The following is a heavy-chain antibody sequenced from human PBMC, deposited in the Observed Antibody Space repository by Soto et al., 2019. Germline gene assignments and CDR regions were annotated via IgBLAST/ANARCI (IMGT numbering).Heavy chain of an antibody. V-gene: IGHV3-23*04. CDR3: AKDMRGSGSYYNYGMDV. CDR1: GFTFSSYA. Sequence: EVQLVESGGGLVQPGGSLRLSCAASGFTFSSYAMSWVRQAPGKGLEWVSTISASGGSTYHADSVKGRFTISRDNSKNTLYLQMNSLRDEDTAAYYCAKDMRGSGSYYNYGMDVWGQEPTVTVS. D-gene: IGHD3-10*01. J-gene: IGHJ6*02. CDR2: ISASGGST.